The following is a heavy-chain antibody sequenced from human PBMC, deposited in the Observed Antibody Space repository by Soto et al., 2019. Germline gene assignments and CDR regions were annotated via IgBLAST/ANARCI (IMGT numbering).Heavy chain of an antibody. V-gene: IGHV4-39*01. CDR1: GGSISSSSYY. CDR2: IYYSGST. J-gene: IGHJ6*03. D-gene: IGHD3-16*02. CDR3: ARLKKMITFGGVIAKTGYYYYMDV. Sequence: AAETLSLTCTVAGGSISSSSYYWGWIRQPPGKGLEWIGSIYYSGSTYYNPSLKSRVTISVDTSKNQFSLKLSSVTAADTAVYYCARLKKMITFGGVIAKTGYYYYMDVRGKGTTVTVSS.